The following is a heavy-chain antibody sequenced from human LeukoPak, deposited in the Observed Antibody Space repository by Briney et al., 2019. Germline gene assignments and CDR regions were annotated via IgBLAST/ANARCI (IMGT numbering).Heavy chain of an antibody. CDR1: GFTFSSYA. Sequence: GGSLRLSCAASGFTFSSYAMSWVRQAPGKGLEWVSAISGRGGSTYYADSVKGRFTISRDNSKNTLYLQMNSLRAEDTAVYYCAKDYDILTGYEPLYFDYWGQGTLVTVSS. V-gene: IGHV3-23*01. CDR2: ISGRGGST. D-gene: IGHD3-9*01. J-gene: IGHJ4*02. CDR3: AKDYDILTGYEPLYFDY.